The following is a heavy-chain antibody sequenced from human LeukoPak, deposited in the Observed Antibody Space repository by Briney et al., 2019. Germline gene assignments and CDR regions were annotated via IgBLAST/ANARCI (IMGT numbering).Heavy chain of an antibody. CDR3: ARDRASAGGFDY. Sequence: SETLSLTCSVSGGSISPYYWSWIRQPPGKGLEWIGYIYYSGTTNYNPSLQSRVTVSVATSKNQFSLKLSSVTAADTALYYCARDRASAGGFDYWGQGTLVTVSS. D-gene: IGHD2-15*01. CDR1: GGSISPYY. V-gene: IGHV4-59*01. J-gene: IGHJ4*02. CDR2: IYYSGTT.